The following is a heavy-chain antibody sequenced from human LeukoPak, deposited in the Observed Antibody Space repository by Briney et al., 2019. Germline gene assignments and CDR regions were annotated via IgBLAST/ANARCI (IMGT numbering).Heavy chain of an antibody. D-gene: IGHD6-19*01. CDR2: IYYSGST. J-gene: IGHJ4*02. Sequence: SETLSLTCTISGGSIPDYYWAWIRQPPGKGLEWIGYIYYSGSTNYNPSLRSRVTISVDTSKNQFSLKLSSVTAADTAVYYCAREGFRSGWYTPFDYWGQGTLVTVSS. CDR1: GGSIPDYY. V-gene: IGHV4-59*01. CDR3: AREGFRSGWYTPFDY.